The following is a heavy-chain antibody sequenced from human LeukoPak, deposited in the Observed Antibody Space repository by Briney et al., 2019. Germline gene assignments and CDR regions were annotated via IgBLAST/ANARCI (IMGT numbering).Heavy chain of an antibody. D-gene: IGHD2-2*01. CDR2: IYYNGRT. J-gene: IGHJ4*02. CDR3: VRWYCSRDTCYYLVY. Sequence: SETLSLTCAVSGGSISSYYWSWIRQSPGRGLEYIGHIYYNGRTDYNPSLKSRVTISVDTSRNQFSLKLNSVTAADTAVYFCVRWYCSRDTCYYLVYWGQGTLVTVSS. CDR1: GGSISSYY. V-gene: IGHV4-59*01.